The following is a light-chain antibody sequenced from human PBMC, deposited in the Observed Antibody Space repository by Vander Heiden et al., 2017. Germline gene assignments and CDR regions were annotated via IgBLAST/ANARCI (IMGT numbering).Light chain of an antibody. CDR2: WAS. J-gene: IGKJ4*01. Sequence: DIVLTQSPDSLAVSLGERATINCNSSQSLLYSSNNRNYLAWYQQKPGQPPTLLIYWASARESGVPDRFSGSGSGTDFTLTISSLQAEDVAVYYCQQYFSTPLTFGGGTKVEIK. V-gene: IGKV4-1*01. CDR1: QSLLYSSNNRNY. CDR3: QQYFSTPLT.